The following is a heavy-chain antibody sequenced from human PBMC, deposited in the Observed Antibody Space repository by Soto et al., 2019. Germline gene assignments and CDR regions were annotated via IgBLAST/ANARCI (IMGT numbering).Heavy chain of an antibody. D-gene: IGHD5-12*01. CDR2: IWYDGSNK. Sequence: QVQLVESGGGVVQPGRSLRLSCAASGFTFSSYGMHWVRQAPGKGLEWVAVIWYDGSNKYYADSVKGQFTISRDNSKNTLYLQMNSLRAEDTAVYYCARELRGYPLLHGMDVWGQGTTVTVSS. V-gene: IGHV3-33*01. CDR3: ARELRGYPLLHGMDV. CDR1: GFTFSSYG. J-gene: IGHJ6*02.